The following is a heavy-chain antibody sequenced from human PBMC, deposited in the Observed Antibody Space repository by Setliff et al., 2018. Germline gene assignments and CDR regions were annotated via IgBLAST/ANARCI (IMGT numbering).Heavy chain of an antibody. J-gene: IGHJ4*02. D-gene: IGHD3-10*01. CDR2: INPSGST. CDR3: ARGGSRWFGALSVPTTFDY. Sequence: SETLSLTCAVYGETFSGFHWHWIRQAPGKGLEWIGQINPSGSTYYNPAVRGRVTISSDTSKNQFSLKLTSVTAADTAVYYCARGGSRWFGALSVPTTFDYWGQGIVVTSPQ. CDR1: GETFSGFH. V-gene: IGHV4-34*01.